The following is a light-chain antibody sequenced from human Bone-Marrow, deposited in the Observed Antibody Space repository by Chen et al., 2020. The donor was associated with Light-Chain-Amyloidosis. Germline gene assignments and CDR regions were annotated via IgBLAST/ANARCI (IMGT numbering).Light chain of an antibody. CDR3: LQHSSYPWT. J-gene: IGKJ1*01. CDR2: TAS. Sequence: DIQMTQSPSYMSASVGERVTITCRASQGIRNDLGWYQQKPGKAPKRLIYTASSLYSWVPSRFRRSGSGTEFTLTISSLQPEDFATYFCLQHSSYPWTFGQGTKVELK. CDR1: QGIRND. V-gene: IGKV1-17*01.